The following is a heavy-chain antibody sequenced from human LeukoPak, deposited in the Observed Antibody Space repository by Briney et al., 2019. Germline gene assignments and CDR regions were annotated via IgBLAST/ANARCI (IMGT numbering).Heavy chain of an antibody. CDR3: ARLVLGSGSRGFDY. CDR1: GFTFTSYG. V-gene: IGHV1-18*01. CDR2: INAYNGNT. D-gene: IGHD3-10*01. J-gene: IGHJ4*02. Sequence: GGSLRLSCAASGFTFTSYGISWVRQAPGQGLEWLGWINAYNGNTNYAQKLQGRVTMTTDTSTSTAYMELRSLRSDDTAVFYCARLVLGSGSRGFDYWGQGTLVTVSS.